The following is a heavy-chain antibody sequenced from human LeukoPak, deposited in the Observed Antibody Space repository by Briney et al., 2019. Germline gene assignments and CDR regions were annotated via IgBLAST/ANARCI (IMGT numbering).Heavy chain of an antibody. D-gene: IGHD3-16*02. CDR2: IRSKAYGGTR. V-gene: IGHV3-49*04. CDR3: TRESWHYFDY. J-gene: IGHJ4*02. Sequence: PGGSLRLSCAASGFTFSNAWMSWVRQAPGKGLEWVGFIRSKAYGGTREYAASVKGRFTISRDDSKSIAYLQMNSLKTEDTAVYYCTRESWHYFDYWGQGTLVTVSS. CDR1: GFTFSNAW.